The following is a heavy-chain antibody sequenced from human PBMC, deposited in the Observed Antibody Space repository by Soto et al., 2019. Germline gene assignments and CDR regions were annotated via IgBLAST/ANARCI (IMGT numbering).Heavy chain of an antibody. V-gene: IGHV4-31*03. CDR3: ARGSFWSGYLRSNWFDP. CDR1: GDSISSGGYY. J-gene: IGHJ5*02. CDR2: IYFSGST. D-gene: IGHD3-3*01. Sequence: QVQLQESGPGLVKPSQTLSLTCTVSGDSISSGGYYWSWISQHPGKGLEWIGYIYFSGSTYYNPSLQSRVTISVDTSKNQFSLKLSSVTAADTAVYYCARGSFWSGYLRSNWFDPWGQGTLVTVSS.